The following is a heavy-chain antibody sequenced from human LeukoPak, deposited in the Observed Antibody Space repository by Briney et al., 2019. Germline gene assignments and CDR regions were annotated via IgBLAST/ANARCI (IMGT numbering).Heavy chain of an antibody. D-gene: IGHD1-14*01. CDR3: ARHREHTGPYYFDY. CDR1: GYSLTNYW. J-gene: IGHJ4*02. CDR2: IYPGDSDT. Sequence: AESLETSYKGAGYSLTNYWNAWVRQMPGKGLEWRGIIYPGDSDTRYSPSFQGQVTISADKSISTAYLQWSSLKASDAAMYYCARHREHTGPYYFDYWGQGTLVTVSS. V-gene: IGHV5-51*01.